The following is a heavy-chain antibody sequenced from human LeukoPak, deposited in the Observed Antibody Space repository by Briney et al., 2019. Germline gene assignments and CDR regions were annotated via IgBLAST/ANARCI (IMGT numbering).Heavy chain of an antibody. CDR2: IYYSGST. J-gene: IGHJ4*02. CDR3: ARYVDTAMVMGFDY. Sequence: SETLSLTCTVSGGSISSYYWSWIRQPPGKGLEWIGYIYYSGSTNHNPSLKSRVTISVDTSKNQFSLKLSSVTAADTAVYYCARYVDTAMVMGFDYWGQGTLVTVSS. D-gene: IGHD5-18*01. CDR1: GGSISSYY. V-gene: IGHV4-59*08.